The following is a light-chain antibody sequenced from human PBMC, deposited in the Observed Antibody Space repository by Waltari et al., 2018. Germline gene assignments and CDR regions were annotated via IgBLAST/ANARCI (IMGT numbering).Light chain of an antibody. Sequence: DIVMTQSPDSLAVSLGERATINCKSSQTLLYNSNNKNYLAWYQQKPGQPPQLLVYWASILYSGVPDRFSGSGSGTDFTLTISSLQAEDVAVYYCQQYYTTPYTLGQGTKLEIK. V-gene: IGKV4-1*01. CDR3: QQYYTTPYT. J-gene: IGKJ2*01. CDR2: WAS. CDR1: QTLLYNSNNKNY.